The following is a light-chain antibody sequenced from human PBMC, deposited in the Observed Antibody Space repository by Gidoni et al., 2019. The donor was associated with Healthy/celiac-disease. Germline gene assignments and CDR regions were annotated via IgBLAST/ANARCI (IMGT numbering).Light chain of an antibody. CDR1: QSVSSN. CDR3: QQYNNWRSS. Sequence: IVMPHSPAPLSVSPGERATLSCRASQSVSSNLAWYQQKPGQAPRLLIYGASTRDTGIPARFSGSGSGTEFTLTISSLQSEDLAVYYCQQYNNWRSSFGQXTKLEIK. CDR2: GAS. V-gene: IGKV3-15*01. J-gene: IGKJ2*04.